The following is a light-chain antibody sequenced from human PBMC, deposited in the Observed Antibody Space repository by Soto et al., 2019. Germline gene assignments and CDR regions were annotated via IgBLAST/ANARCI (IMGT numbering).Light chain of an antibody. CDR3: QHYHGWPIT. CDR2: DAS. Sequence: EIVLTQSPATLSLSPGDSATLSCRASQSIRSYLAWYQQKRGQAPRLLIYDASNRATGIPARFSGSGSGTEFTLTISSLQSEDFAVYYCQHYHGWPITFGQGTRLEIK. CDR1: QSIRSY. J-gene: IGKJ5*01. V-gene: IGKV3-11*01.